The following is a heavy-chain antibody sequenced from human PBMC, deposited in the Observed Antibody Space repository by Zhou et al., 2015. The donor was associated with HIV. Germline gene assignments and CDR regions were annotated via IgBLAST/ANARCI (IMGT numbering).Heavy chain of an antibody. J-gene: IGHJ4*02. D-gene: IGHD3-22*01. Sequence: QVQLVQSGAEVKKPGSSVKVSCKASGGTFSSYAISWVRQAPGQGLEWMGGIIPIFGTANYAQKFQGRVTITADESTSTAYMELSSLRSEDTAVYYCARDLSGYYDSSGPYGGDYWGQGTLVTVSS. CDR1: GGTFSSYA. CDR2: IIPIFGTA. CDR3: ARDLSGYYDSSGPYGGDY. V-gene: IGHV1-69*01.